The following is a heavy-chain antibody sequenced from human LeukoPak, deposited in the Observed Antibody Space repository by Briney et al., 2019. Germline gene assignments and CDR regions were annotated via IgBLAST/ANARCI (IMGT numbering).Heavy chain of an antibody. Sequence: GGSLRLSCAASGFTFTNYWMHWVRQAPGKGLVWVSRINSDGSSTSYADSVRGRFTVSRDNAKNTLSLQMNSLRAGDSAVYYCASEVYSSHYYFDYWGQGTLVTVSS. V-gene: IGHV3-74*01. CDR1: GFTFTNYW. J-gene: IGHJ4*02. D-gene: IGHD6-19*01. CDR3: ASEVYSSHYYFDY. CDR2: INSDGSST.